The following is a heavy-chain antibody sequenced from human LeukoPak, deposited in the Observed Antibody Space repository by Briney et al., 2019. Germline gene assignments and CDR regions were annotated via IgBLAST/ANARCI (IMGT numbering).Heavy chain of an antibody. CDR3: ARDTSYGDYGSNDAFDI. CDR2: IYHSGST. CDR1: GYSISSGYY. J-gene: IGHJ3*02. Sequence: SETLSLTCTVSGYSISSGYYWGWIRQPPGKGLEWIGSIYHSGSTYYNPSLKSRVTISVDTSKNQFSLKLSSVTAADTAVYYCARDTSYGDYGSNDAFDIWGQGTMVTVSS. D-gene: IGHD4-17*01. V-gene: IGHV4-38-2*02.